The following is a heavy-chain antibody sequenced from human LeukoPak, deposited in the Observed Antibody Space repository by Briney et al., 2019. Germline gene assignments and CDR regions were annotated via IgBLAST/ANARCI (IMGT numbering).Heavy chain of an antibody. V-gene: IGHV4-59*01. CDR1: GGSISGYY. CDR3: ARALYSSWISNSFDY. D-gene: IGHD6-6*01. CDR2: IYYSGST. Sequence: SETLSLTCTVSGGSISGYYWSWIRQPPGKGLEWIGYIYYSGSTNYNPSLKSRVTISVDTSKNQFSLKLSSVTAADTAVYYCARALYSSWISNSFDYWAQGPLVTVPS. J-gene: IGHJ4*02.